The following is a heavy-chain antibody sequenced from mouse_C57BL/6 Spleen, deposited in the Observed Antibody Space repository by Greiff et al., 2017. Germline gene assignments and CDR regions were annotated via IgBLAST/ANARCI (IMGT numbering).Heavy chain of an antibody. V-gene: IGHV1-19*01. Sequence: VQLKQSGPVLVKPGASVKMSCKASGYTFTDYYMNWVKQSHGKSLEWIGVINPYNGGTSYNQKFKGKATLTVDKSSSTAYMELNSLTSEDTAVYYCAGSSYGYFDVWGTGTTVTVSS. D-gene: IGHD1-1*01. CDR1: GYTFTDYY. J-gene: IGHJ1*03. CDR3: AGSSYGYFDV. CDR2: INPYNGGT.